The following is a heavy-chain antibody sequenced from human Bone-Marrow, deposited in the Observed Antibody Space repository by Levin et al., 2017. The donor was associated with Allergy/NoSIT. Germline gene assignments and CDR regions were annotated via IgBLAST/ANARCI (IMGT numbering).Heavy chain of an antibody. CDR1: GFTFSSYA. CDR3: ARDNYYDSSGYYYFDY. J-gene: IGHJ4*02. Sequence: GESLKISCAASGFTFSSYAMHWVRQAPGKGLEWVAVISYDGSNKYYADSVKGRFTISRDNSKNTLYLQMNSLRAEDTAVYYCARDNYYDSSGYYYFDYWGQGTLVTVSS. CDR2: ISYDGSNK. V-gene: IGHV3-30-3*01. D-gene: IGHD3-22*01.